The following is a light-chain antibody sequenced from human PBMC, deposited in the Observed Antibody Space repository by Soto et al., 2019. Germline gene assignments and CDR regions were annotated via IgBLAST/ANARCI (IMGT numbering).Light chain of an antibody. J-gene: IGLJ2*01. CDR2: DES. CDR1: INDVGGYNY. V-gene: IGLV2-14*03. Sequence: QSALTQPASVSGSRGQSVTISCTGTINDVGGYNYVSWYQQYPGKAPKLLIYDESSRPSDISSRFSASKSGSMATLTISGLQAEDEADYYCASYSSKNSLGVFGGGTKVTVL. CDR3: ASYSSKNSLGV.